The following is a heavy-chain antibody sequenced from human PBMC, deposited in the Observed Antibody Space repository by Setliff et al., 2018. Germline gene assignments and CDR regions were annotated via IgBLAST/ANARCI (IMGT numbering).Heavy chain of an antibody. J-gene: IGHJ5*02. Sequence: ASVKVSCKASGYTFTSYDINWVRQATGQGLEWMGIINPSGGSTSYAQKFQGRVTMTTDTSTSTAYMELRSLRSDDTAVYYCARDAGKWLVLPNWFDPWGQGTLVTVSS. D-gene: IGHD6-19*01. CDR1: GYTFTSYD. V-gene: IGHV1-46*01. CDR3: ARDAGKWLVLPNWFDP. CDR2: INPSGGST.